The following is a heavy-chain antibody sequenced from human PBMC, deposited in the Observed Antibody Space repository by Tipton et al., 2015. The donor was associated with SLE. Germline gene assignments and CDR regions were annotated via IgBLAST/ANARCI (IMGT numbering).Heavy chain of an antibody. Sequence: QSGAEVKKPGASVTVSCKASGYTFTGYFIHWVRQAPGQGLEWMGWINPNSGGTNYAQKFQGRVTMTRDTSISTAYMEVRRLTSDDTAVYYCARHVKGGSSWSKGYYYGLDVWGQGP. J-gene: IGHJ6*02. CDR1: GYTFTGYF. CDR3: ARHVKGGSSWSKGYYYGLDV. CDR2: INPNSGGT. D-gene: IGHD6-13*01. V-gene: IGHV1-2*02.